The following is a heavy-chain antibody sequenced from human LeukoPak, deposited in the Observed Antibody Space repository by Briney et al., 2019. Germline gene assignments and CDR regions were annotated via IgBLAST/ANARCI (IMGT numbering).Heavy chain of an antibody. CDR2: IYYSGCT. CDR1: GGSISSSSYY. V-gene: IGHV4-39*01. CDR3: ARQPHSCSSTSCYGTTFDY. D-gene: IGHD2-2*01. J-gene: IGHJ4*02. Sequence: PSETLSLTCTVSGGSISSSSYYWGWIRQPPGKGLEWIGSIYYSGCTYYNPSLKSRVTISVDTSKNQFSLKLSSVTAADTAVYYCARQPHSCSSTSCYGTTFDYWGQGTLVTVSS.